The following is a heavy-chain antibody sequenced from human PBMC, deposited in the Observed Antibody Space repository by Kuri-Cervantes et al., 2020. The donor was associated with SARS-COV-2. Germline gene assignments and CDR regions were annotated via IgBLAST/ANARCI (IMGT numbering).Heavy chain of an antibody. D-gene: IGHD4/OR15-4a*01. Sequence: GGSLRLSCAASGFTFNNYWMHWVRQTPGKGLVWVSRINGDGSSVSYADPVKGRFTISRDSATNTLFLQMTSLRAEDTALYYCARQATMANSDYWGQGTLVTVSS. V-gene: IGHV3-74*01. CDR3: ARQATMANSDY. J-gene: IGHJ4*02. CDR2: INGDGSSV. CDR1: GFTFNNYW.